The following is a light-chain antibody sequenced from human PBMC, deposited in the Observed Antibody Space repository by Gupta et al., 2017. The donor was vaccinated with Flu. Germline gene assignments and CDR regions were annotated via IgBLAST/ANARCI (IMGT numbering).Light chain of an antibody. V-gene: IGKV1-27*01. CDR3: LNHKCVPFT. CDR1: QGIRKA. Sequence: DIQMTQSPSSLSAIVGDRVTITCRASQGIRKALAWVQQKPGKAPKLLISAASDLHSGVPSRFSGSGSGTDFTLTISSLQPEDVATYYCLNHKCVPFTFGHGTKVDIK. CDR2: AAS. J-gene: IGKJ3*01.